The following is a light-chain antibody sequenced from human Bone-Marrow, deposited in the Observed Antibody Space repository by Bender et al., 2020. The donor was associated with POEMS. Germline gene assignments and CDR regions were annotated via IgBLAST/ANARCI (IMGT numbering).Light chain of an antibody. J-gene: IGLJ2*01. CDR3: SAYAVTNNFVV. CDR2: EVT. V-gene: IGLV2-8*01. CDR1: SSDVCGYNY. Sequence: QSALTQPASVSGSPGQSITISCTGTSSDVCGYNYVSWYQHHPGKAPKLIIYEVTKRPSGVPDRFSGSKSGNTASLTVSGLQAEDEADYYCSAYAVTNNFVVFGGGTKLTVL.